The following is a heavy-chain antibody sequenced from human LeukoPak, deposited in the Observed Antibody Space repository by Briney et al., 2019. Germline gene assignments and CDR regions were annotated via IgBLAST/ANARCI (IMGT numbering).Heavy chain of an antibody. Sequence: GGSLRLSCAASGFTFSDYYMSWIRQAPGKGLEWVSYISSSGSTIYYADSVKGRFTISRDNAKTSLYLQMNSMRAEDTSVYYCARVSAAAGLYYYYYYYMDVWGKGTTVTVSS. V-gene: IGHV3-11*04. CDR2: ISSSGSTI. CDR3: ARVSAAAGLYYYYYYYMDV. CDR1: GFTFSDYY. J-gene: IGHJ6*03. D-gene: IGHD6-13*01.